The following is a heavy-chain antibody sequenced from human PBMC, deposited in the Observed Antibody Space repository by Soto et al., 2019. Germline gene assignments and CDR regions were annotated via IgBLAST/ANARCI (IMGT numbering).Heavy chain of an antibody. CDR3: ARSVCP. CDR2: SYYSGST. V-gene: IGHV4-31*03. J-gene: IGHJ5*02. Sequence: QVQLQKSGPGLVKPSQTLSLTCTVSGGSISIGGYYWNWIRQHPGKGLEWIGYSYYSGSTYYNPSLKRRVTISVSTSKNQFSLKLSSVTAADTAVYYCARSVCPWGQGTLVTVSS. CDR1: GGSISIGGYY.